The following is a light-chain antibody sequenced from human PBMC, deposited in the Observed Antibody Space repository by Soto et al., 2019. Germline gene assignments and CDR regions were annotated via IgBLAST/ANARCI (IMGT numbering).Light chain of an antibody. CDR3: LQYNNWPPIT. CDR2: AAS. Sequence: DIQLTQAPSFLSASAGDRVSITCRASQAISSYLAWYQQKPGRAPKLLIYAASTLQSGVPSRFSGSGSGTDFTLTISSLQPEDFATYYCLQYNNWPPITFGQGTRLEIK. CDR1: QAISSY. V-gene: IGKV1-9*01. J-gene: IGKJ5*01.